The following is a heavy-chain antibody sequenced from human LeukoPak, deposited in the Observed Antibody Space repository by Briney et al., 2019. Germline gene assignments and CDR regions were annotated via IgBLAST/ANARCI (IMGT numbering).Heavy chain of an antibody. D-gene: IGHD2-21*02. CDR2: ISYDGSNK. Sequence: GGSLRLSCAASGFTFSSYGMHWVRQAPGKGLEWVAVISYDGSNKYYADSVKGRFTISRDNSKNTLYLQMNSLRAEDTAVYYCAKEGSDCGGDCYFGYYYYMDVWGKGTTVTVSS. CDR1: GFTFSSYG. J-gene: IGHJ6*03. CDR3: AKEGSDCGGDCYFGYYYYMDV. V-gene: IGHV3-30*18.